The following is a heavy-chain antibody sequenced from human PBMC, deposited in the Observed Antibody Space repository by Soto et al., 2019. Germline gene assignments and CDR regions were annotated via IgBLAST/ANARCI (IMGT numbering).Heavy chain of an antibody. D-gene: IGHD4-17*01. CDR3: ATWVDYGDFEGFDF. V-gene: IGHV1-2*04. CDR2: VDPNGGGS. J-gene: IGHJ4*01. CDR1: GYSFTDYK. Sequence: ASVKVSCKTSGYSFTDYKLHWVRQAPGQGLEWMGWVDPNGGGSNSAQKFQGSVTMTWDTSITTAYLDLTRLTTNDTATYFCATWVDYGDFEGFDFXG.